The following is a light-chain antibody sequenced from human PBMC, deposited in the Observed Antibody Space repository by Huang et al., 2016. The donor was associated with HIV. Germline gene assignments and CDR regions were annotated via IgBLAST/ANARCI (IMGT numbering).Light chain of an antibody. J-gene: IGKJ4*01. Sequence: DIVMTQSPDSLVVSLGERASINCKSSQTLLYYSNNRNYLAWYQQKPGQPHKLLISWASSRESGVPDRFSGSGSETDFTLTISSLQPEDAAIYYCQQYYSTPLTFARGTKVEIK. CDR2: WAS. CDR1: QTLLYYSNNRNY. V-gene: IGKV4-1*01. CDR3: QQYYSTPLT.